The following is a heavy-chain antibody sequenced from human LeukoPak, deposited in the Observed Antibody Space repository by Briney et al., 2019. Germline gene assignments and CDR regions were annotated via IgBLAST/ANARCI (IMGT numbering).Heavy chain of an antibody. D-gene: IGHD6-19*01. Sequence: SETLSLTCAVYGGSFSGYYWSWIRQPPGKGLEWIGEINHSGSTNYNPSLKSRVTISVDTSKNQFSLKLSSVTAADTAVYYCARGDLPIAVAGKGRWFDPWGQGTLVTVSS. V-gene: IGHV4-34*01. J-gene: IGHJ5*02. CDR1: GGSFSGYY. CDR2: INHSGST. CDR3: ARGDLPIAVAGKGRWFDP.